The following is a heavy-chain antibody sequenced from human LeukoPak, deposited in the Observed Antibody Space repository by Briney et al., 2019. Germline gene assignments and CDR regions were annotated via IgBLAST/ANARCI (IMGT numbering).Heavy chain of an antibody. CDR3: ARLSSGDAPY. CDR2: INPNSGGT. CDR1: GYTFTGYY. D-gene: IGHD6-19*01. Sequence: ASVKVSCKASGYTFTGYYIHWVRQAPGQGLEWMGWINPNSGGTNFAQKFQGRVTMTRDTPINTAYMELSRLRSDDTAVYYCARLSSGDAPYWGQGTLVTVSS. V-gene: IGHV1-2*02. J-gene: IGHJ4*02.